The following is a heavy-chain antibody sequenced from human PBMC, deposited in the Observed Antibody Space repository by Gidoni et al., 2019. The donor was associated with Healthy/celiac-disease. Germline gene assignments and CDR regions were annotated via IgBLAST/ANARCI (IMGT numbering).Heavy chain of an antibody. CDR2: ISAYNGNT. D-gene: IGHD1-7*01. Sequence: QVQLVQSGAEVKKPGASVKVSCKASGYTFTSYGIRWVRQAPGQGLEWMEWISAYNGNTNYAQKLQGRVTMTTDTSTSTAYMELRSLRSDDTAVYYCARDLYPRYPVVGNYGSWFDPWGQGTLVTVSS. J-gene: IGHJ5*02. CDR1: GYTFTSYG. V-gene: IGHV1-18*01. CDR3: ARDLYPRYPVVGNYGSWFDP.